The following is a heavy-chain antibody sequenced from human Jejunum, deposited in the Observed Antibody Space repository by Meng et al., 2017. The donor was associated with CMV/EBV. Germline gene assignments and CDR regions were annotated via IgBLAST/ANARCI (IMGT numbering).Heavy chain of an antibody. J-gene: IGHJ4*02. D-gene: IGHD6-19*01. CDR1: GGSISSSNW. V-gene: IGHV4-4*02. Sequence: GGSISSSNWWSWVRQSPGKGLEWIGEIYHSGTTNYNPSLKSRVTISADTSKNEFFLKLSSVTAADTAVYYCATGGSTGWYSNREYWGQGTRVTVSS. CDR3: ATGGSTGWYSNREY. CDR2: IYHSGTT.